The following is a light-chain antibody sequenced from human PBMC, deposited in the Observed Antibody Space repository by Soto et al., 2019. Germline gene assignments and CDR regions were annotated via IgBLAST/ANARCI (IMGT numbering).Light chain of an antibody. CDR2: GAS. V-gene: IGKV3-20*01. J-gene: IGKJ1*01. CDR1: QSVTDNY. Sequence: EIVLTQSPDTLSLSPGERATLSCRASQSVTDNYLSWYQQKPGQAPRLLIYGASSRATGIPDRFSGTRSGTDFKLTIIRLEPEDFAVYYCQHYGNSPTFGQGTKVEI. CDR3: QHYGNSPT.